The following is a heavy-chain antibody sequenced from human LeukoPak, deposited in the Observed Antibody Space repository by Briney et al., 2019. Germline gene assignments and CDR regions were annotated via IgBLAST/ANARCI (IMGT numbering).Heavy chain of an antibody. CDR3: ARDELAAYCGGDCYSGIDY. CDR2: ISSSSSTI. Sequence: GGSLRLSCAASGFTFSSYSMNWVRQAPGKGLEWVSYISSSSSTIYYADSVKGRFTISRDNAKNSLYLQMNSLRAEDTAVYYCARDELAAYCGGDCYSGIDYWGQGTLVTVSS. V-gene: IGHV3-48*01. D-gene: IGHD2-21*01. J-gene: IGHJ4*02. CDR1: GFTFSSYS.